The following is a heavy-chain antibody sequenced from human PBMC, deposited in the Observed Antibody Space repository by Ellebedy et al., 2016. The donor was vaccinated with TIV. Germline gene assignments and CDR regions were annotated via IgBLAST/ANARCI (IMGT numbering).Heavy chain of an antibody. CDR3: ARDRVRITIFALDYGMDV. D-gene: IGHD3-9*01. J-gene: IGHJ6*02. CDR1: RGTFSSYA. V-gene: IGHV1-69*13. Sequence: SVKVSXKASRGTFSSYAISWVRQAPGQGLEWMGGIIPIFGTANYAQKFQGRVTITADESTSTAYMELSSLRSEDTAVYYCARDRVRITIFALDYGMDVWGQGTTVTVSS. CDR2: IIPIFGTA.